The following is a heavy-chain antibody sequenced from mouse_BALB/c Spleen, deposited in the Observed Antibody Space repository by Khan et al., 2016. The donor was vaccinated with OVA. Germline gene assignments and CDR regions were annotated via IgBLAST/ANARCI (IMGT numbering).Heavy chain of an antibody. CDR2: ISYSGNT. Sequence: EVQLVESGPGLVKPSQSLSLTCTVTGYSITSDYAWNWIRQFPGNKLEWMGFISYSGNTNYNPSLKSRISITRDTSKNQFFLQLNSVTTEDTATYYCARFYWGDFDYWGQGTTLTVSS. CDR1: GYSITSDYA. J-gene: IGHJ2*01. CDR3: ARFYWGDFDY. D-gene: IGHD1-1*01. V-gene: IGHV3-2*02.